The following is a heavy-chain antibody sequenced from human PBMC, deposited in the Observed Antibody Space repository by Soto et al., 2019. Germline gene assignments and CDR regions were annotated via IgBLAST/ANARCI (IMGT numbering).Heavy chain of an antibody. J-gene: IGHJ4*02. CDR3: AKDQASGQGSFDS. V-gene: IGHV3-30*18. Sequence: GGSLRLSCSASGFTFNIYGMHWVRQAPDKGLEWVALISYDGSNQYYADSVKGRFTISRDNSKNTLFLQMNSLRADDTAVYYCAKDQASGQGSFDSWGQGTLVTVSS. CDR1: GFTFNIYG. CDR2: ISYDGSNQ.